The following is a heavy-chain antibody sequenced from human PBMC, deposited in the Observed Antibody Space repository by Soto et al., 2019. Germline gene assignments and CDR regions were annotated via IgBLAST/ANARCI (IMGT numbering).Heavy chain of an antibody. V-gene: IGHV4-34*01. D-gene: IGHD3-3*01. CDR2: INHSGSN. J-gene: IGHJ4*01. CDR1: VGSFSGYY. Sequence: PSETLSLTCAFYVGSFSGYYWSWIRQPPGKGLEWIGEINHSGSNNYNPSLKSRVTTSVDTSKNQFSLKLSSVTAADTAVYYCAREGISIFGVVPFDYWGHGPLVT. CDR3: AREGISIFGVVPFDY.